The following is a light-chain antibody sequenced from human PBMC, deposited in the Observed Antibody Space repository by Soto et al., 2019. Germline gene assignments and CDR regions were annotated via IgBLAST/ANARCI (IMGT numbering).Light chain of an antibody. CDR1: QGISSY. J-gene: IGKJ1*01. CDR2: AAS. CDR3: QQYYSSAWT. V-gene: IGKV1D-8*01. Sequence: MWKPRSPYLLSASTGDRRNISCLMSQGISSYLAWYQQKPGKAPELLIYAASTLQSGVPSRFSGSGSGTDFALTISCRQSEYFATYNYQQYYSSAWTFGQGTKVDIK.